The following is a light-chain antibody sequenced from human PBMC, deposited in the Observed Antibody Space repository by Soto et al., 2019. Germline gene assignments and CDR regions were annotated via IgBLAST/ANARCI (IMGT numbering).Light chain of an antibody. CDR3: LVWGNRGDRYV. CDR2: EDY. V-gene: IGLV3-21*02. J-gene: IGLJ1*01. CDR1: DIGSKS. Sequence: SYELTQPPSVSVAPGQTARITCGGNDIGSKSVHWYEQKPGQAPVVVIYEDYDRPSGIPERISGSNAGNTATLTIARVEAGDDAGYYCLVWGNRGDRYVFGSGTKPTVL.